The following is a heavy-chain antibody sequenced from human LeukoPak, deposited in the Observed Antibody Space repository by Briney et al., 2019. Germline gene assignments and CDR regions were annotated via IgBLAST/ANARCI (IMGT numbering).Heavy chain of an antibody. CDR2: IYPRDGST. J-gene: IGHJ4*02. CDR1: GYTFTSNY. Sequence: ASVKVSCKASGYTFTSNYIHWVRQAPGQGLEWMGMIYPRDGSTSYAQKFQGRVTVTRDTPTSTVHMELSGLRSEDTAVYYCARDQEGFDYWGQGTLVTVSS. CDR3: ARDQEGFDY. V-gene: IGHV1-46*01.